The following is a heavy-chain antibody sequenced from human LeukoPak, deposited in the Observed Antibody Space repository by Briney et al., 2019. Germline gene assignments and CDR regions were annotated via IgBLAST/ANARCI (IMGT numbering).Heavy chain of an antibody. D-gene: IGHD2-2*02. J-gene: IGHJ4*02. V-gene: IGHV3-30*04. CDR1: GFTFSSYA. CDR3: ARGYCTSSSCYNDY. Sequence: QPGGSLRLSCATSGFTFSSYAFHWVRQAPGKGLEWVATMSFDVNNKYYADSVRGRFTISRDNSKNTLYLQMNSLRAEDTAVYSCARGYCTSSSCYNDYWGQGTLVTLSS. CDR2: MSFDVNNK.